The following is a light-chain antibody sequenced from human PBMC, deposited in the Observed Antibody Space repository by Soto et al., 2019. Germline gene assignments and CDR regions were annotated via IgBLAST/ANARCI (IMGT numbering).Light chain of an antibody. CDR2: DVS. J-gene: IGLJ3*02. V-gene: IGLV2-14*01. CDR1: SSDVGGYNY. Sequence: QLVLTQPASVSGSPGQSITISCTGTSSDVGGYNYVSWYQQHPGKAPKLMIYDVSNRPSGVSNRFSGSKSGNTASLTISGLQAEDEADYYCNSYTSSSTWVFGGGTKLTVL. CDR3: NSYTSSSTWV.